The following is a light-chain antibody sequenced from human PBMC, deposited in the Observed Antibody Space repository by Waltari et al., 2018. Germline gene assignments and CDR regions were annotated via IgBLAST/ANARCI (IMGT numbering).Light chain of an antibody. CDR1: QSLIDTNGKTF. V-gene: IGKV2-30*01. CDR2: EVY. Sequence: DAVMTQSPLSLPIIPGQPASTPCRPSQSLIDTNGKTFLSWYQQKPGQPPRRLIYEVYNLDSGVPDRFSGSGAGTDFTLRISRVEAEDVGLYYCGQGTHLPFTFGPGTKLEIK. J-gene: IGKJ3*01. CDR3: GQGTHLPFT.